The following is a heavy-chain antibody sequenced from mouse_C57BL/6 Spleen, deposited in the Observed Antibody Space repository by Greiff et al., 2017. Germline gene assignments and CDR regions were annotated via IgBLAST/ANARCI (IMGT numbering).Heavy chain of an antibody. CDR2: IYPGDGDT. CDR1: GYAFSSYW. V-gene: IGHV1-80*01. J-gene: IGHJ4*01. Sequence: VQGVESGAELVKPGASVKISCKASGYAFSSYWMNWVTQRPGKGLEWIGQIYPGDGDTNYNGKFKGKATLTADKSSSTAYMQLSSLTSEDSAVYFCARSDYYGYYYAMDYWGQGTSVTVSS. CDR3: ARSDYYGYYYAMDY. D-gene: IGHD1-1*01.